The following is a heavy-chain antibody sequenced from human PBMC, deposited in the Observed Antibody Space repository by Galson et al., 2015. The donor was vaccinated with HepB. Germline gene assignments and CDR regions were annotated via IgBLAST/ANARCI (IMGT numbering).Heavy chain of an antibody. D-gene: IGHD6-19*01. CDR3: ARMETRGEGQWLVPYFDY. J-gene: IGHJ4*02. CDR2: ISAYNGNT. CDR1: GYTFTSYG. Sequence: SVKVSCKASGYTFTSYGISWVRQAPGQGLEWMGWISAYNGNTNYAQKLQGRVTMTTDTSTSTAYMELRSLRSDDTAVYFCARMETRGEGQWLVPYFDYWGQGTLVTVSS. V-gene: IGHV1-18*01.